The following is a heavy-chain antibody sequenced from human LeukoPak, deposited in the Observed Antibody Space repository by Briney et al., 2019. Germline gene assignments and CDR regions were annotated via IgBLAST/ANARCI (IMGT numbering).Heavy chain of an antibody. D-gene: IGHD4-17*01. V-gene: IGHV5-51*01. CDR2: IYPGDSDT. CDR1: GYIFTNYW. CDR3: ARQATTVTTGGY. Sequence: GESLKISCKGSGYIFTNYWIGWVRLMPGYGLEWMGTIYPGDSDTRYSPSFQGQVTISIDKSISTAYLQWSSLKASDTAMYYCARQATTVTTGGYWGQGTQVTVSS. J-gene: IGHJ4*02.